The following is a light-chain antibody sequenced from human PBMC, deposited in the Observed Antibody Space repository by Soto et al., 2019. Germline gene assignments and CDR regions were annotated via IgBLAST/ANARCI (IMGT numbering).Light chain of an antibody. CDR3: TSYVGSNIWV. CDR2: EVS. V-gene: IGLV2-8*01. CDR1: SSDVGAYKY. Sequence: QSALTQPPSASGSPGQSVTISCTGTSSDVGAYKYVSWYQQYPGKAPKLMIYEVSKRPSGVPDRFSGAKSGKTASLTVSGLQAEDAADYYCTSYVGSNIWVFGGGTKLTVL. J-gene: IGLJ3*02.